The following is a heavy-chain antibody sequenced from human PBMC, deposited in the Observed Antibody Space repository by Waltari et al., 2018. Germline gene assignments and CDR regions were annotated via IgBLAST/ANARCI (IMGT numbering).Heavy chain of an antibody. CDR3: AVSAAGSIYYDYGMDV. CDR2: MNPNSGNT. J-gene: IGHJ6*02. D-gene: IGHD6-13*01. V-gene: IGHV1-8*03. Sequence: EWMGWMNPNSGNTGYAQKFQGRVTITRNTSISTAYMELSSLRSEDTAVYYCAVSAAGSIYYDYGMDVWGQGTTVTVSS.